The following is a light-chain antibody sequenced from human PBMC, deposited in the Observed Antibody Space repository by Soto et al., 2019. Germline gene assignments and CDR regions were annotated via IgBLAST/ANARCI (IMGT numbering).Light chain of an antibody. Sequence: QSALTQPPSASGSPGQSVTISCTGSSNDLGGYNYVSWYQHHPGKAPKLNIYEVRERPSGVPDRFSGSKSGNTASLTVSGLQADDEADYYCSSYGGSDNLIFGGGTKLTVL. CDR2: EVR. J-gene: IGLJ2*01. CDR3: SSYGGSDNLI. V-gene: IGLV2-8*01. CDR1: SNDLGGYNY.